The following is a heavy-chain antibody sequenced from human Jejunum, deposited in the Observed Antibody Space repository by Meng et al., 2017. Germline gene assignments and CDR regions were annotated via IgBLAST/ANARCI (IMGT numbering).Heavy chain of an antibody. CDR3: ARNGAYSADH. Sequence: QVQLQEWGPGLVEPSGTLSLTCAVSGASISSGYWWSWVRQPPGKGLEWIGEIHHGGDTNYNPSLKSRVTISVDKSNNQYSLRLTSVTAADTAMYYCARNGAYSADHWGQGTLVTVSS. V-gene: IGHV4-4*02. J-gene: IGHJ4*02. D-gene: IGHD2-15*01. CDR1: GASISSGYW. CDR2: IHHGGDT.